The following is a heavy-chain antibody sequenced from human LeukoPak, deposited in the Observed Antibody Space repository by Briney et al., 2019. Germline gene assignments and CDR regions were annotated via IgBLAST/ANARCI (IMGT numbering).Heavy chain of an antibody. V-gene: IGHV1-2*02. CDR2: INPNSGGT. Sequence: ASVKVSCKASGYTFTGYYMHWVRQAPGQGLEWMGWINPNSGGTNYAQDFHGRVTMTRDTSISTAYMELSRLRSDDTAVYYCARGYCSGDCFTLFDYWGQGTLVTVSS. D-gene: IGHD2-21*02. J-gene: IGHJ4*02. CDR1: GYTFTGYY. CDR3: ARGYCSGDCFTLFDY.